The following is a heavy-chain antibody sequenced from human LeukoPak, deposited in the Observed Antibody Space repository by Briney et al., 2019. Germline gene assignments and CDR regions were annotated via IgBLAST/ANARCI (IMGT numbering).Heavy chain of an antibody. CDR1: GGSISSAGYY. V-gene: IGHV4-31*03. CDR3: GRAQQGAAGGRYYYHGVDV. CDR2: IYYSGST. J-gene: IGHJ6*02. Sequence: PSQTLSLTCTVSGGSISSAGYYWRWIRQHPGKGLEWIGYIYYSGSTYYNPSLKSRVIISVDTSKNQFSLKLSSVTAADTAVYYCGRAQQGAAGGRYYYHGVDVWGQGTTVTVSS. D-gene: IGHD6-13*01.